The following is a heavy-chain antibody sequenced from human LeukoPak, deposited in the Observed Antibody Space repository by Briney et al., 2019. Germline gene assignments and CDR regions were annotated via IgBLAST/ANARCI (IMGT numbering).Heavy chain of an antibody. Sequence: PSETLSLTCAVYGGSFSGYYWSWIRQPPGKGLEWIGEINHSGSTNYNPSLKSRVTISVDTSKNQFSLKLSSVTAADTAVYNCARVSYYDSSGNRGAFDYWGQGTLVTVSS. D-gene: IGHD3-22*01. CDR1: GGSFSGYY. J-gene: IGHJ4*02. V-gene: IGHV4-34*01. CDR3: ARVSYYDSSGNRGAFDY. CDR2: INHSGST.